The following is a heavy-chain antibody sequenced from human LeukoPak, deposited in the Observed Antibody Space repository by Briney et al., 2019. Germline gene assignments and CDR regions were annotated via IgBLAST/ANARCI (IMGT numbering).Heavy chain of an antibody. Sequence: GASVKVSCKASGYTFTSYGSSWVRQAPGQGLEWMGGIIPIFGTANYAQKFQGRVTITTDESTSTAYMELSSLRSEDTAVYYCASGLVVPAATDYYYYMDVWGKGTTVTVSS. CDR1: GYTFTSYG. J-gene: IGHJ6*03. CDR3: ASGLVVPAATDYYYYMDV. V-gene: IGHV1-69*05. CDR2: IIPIFGTA. D-gene: IGHD2-2*01.